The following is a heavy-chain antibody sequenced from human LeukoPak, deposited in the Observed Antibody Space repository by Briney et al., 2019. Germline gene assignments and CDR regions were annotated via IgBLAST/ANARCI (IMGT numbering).Heavy chain of an antibody. CDR3: AKDPSTVATSWYFDY. J-gene: IGHJ4*02. D-gene: IGHD4-11*01. V-gene: IGHV3-33*06. CDR2: IWYDGSNK. Sequence: GGSLRLSCAASGFTFSSYGMHWVRQAPGKGLEWVAVIWYDGSNKYYADSVKGRFTISRDNSKNTLYLQMNSLGAEDTAVYYCAKDPSTVATSWYFDYWGQGTLVTVSS. CDR1: GFTFSSYG.